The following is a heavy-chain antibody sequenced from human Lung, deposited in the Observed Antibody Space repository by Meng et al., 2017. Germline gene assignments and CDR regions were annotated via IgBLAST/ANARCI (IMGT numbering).Heavy chain of an antibody. CDR2: IKSNTDGGTT. V-gene: IGHV3-15*01. CDR3: TWDDKAVSDY. J-gene: IGHJ4*02. Sequence: VVLVESGGDLVKPGGSLRLSCAASGFYFSNAWMSWVRQAPGKGLEWVGRIKSNTDGGTTEYAAPVTGRFTISRDDSKSTLNLHLSGLRTDDTGVYYCTWDDKAVSDYWGQGTLVTVSS. D-gene: IGHD3-9*01. CDR1: GFYFSNAW.